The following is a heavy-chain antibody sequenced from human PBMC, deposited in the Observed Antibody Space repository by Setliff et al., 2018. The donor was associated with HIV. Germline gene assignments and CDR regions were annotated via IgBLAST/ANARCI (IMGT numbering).Heavy chain of an antibody. D-gene: IGHD2-21*01. V-gene: IGHV4-38-2*02. CDR1: GDSISSYY. CDR2: VSQSGST. Sequence: NPSETLSLTCTVSGDSISSYYWGWIRQSPGKRLEWIGSVSQSGSTYYNPSLKSRITISVDRSKNLFSLKLISVTAADQGVYYCARVPVAGANWFDPWGLGTLVTVSS. CDR3: ARVPVAGANWFDP. J-gene: IGHJ5*02.